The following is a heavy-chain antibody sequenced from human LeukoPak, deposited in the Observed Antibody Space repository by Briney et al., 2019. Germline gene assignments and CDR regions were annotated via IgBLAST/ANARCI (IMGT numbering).Heavy chain of an antibody. D-gene: IGHD2-21*02. CDR1: DYYSTNYG. CDR2: ISTYNGNT. J-gene: IGHJ4*02. CDR3: ARVYCGGDCYSAVEFDY. Sequence: ASVKVSCKASDYYSTNYGITWVRQAPGQGLEWMGWISTYNGNTNYAQKLQGRVTMTTDTSTSTAYMELRSLRSDDTAVYYCARVYCGGDCYSAVEFDYWGQGTLVSVSS. V-gene: IGHV1-18*01.